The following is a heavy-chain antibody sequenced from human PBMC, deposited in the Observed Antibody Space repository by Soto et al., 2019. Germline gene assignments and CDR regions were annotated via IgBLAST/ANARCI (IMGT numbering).Heavy chain of an antibody. D-gene: IGHD4-17*01. CDR3: ARGPDYGDYWTNFDY. J-gene: IGHJ4*02. Sequence: QVQLQESGPGLVKPSQTLSLTCTVSGGSISSGYYWSWIRQHPGKGLEWIGYIYYSGSTYYNPSLKSRVTISVDTSKNQFSLKLSSVTAADTAVYYCARGPDYGDYWTNFDYWGPGTLVTVSS. CDR1: GGSISSGYY. CDR2: IYYSGST. V-gene: IGHV4-31*03.